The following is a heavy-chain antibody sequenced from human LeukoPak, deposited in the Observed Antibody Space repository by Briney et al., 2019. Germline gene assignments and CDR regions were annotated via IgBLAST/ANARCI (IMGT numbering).Heavy chain of an antibody. D-gene: IGHD1-26*01. CDR2: IYYSGST. CDR1: GGSISSSDW. CDR3: ARVSGSYFDY. V-gene: IGHV4-4*02. J-gene: IGHJ4*02. Sequence: SETLSLTCAASGGSISSSDWWSWVRQPPGKGLEWLGQIYYSGSTNYNPSLKSRVTISVDKSKNQFSLKLSSVTAAGTAVYYCARVSGSYFDYWGQGTLVTVSS.